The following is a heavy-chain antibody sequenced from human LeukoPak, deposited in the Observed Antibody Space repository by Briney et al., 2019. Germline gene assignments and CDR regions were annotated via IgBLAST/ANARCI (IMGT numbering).Heavy chain of an antibody. J-gene: IGHJ4*02. V-gene: IGHV4-59*08. CDR2: IYYSGST. CDR1: GGSISSYY. D-gene: IGHD3-3*01. Sequence: TSSETLSLTCTVSGGSISSYYWSWIRQPPGKGLEWIGYIYYSGSTNDNPSLKSRVTISVDTSKNQFSLKLSSVTAADTAVYYCARVAGDDFWSGYSFDYWGQGTLVTVSS. CDR3: ARVAGDDFWSGYSFDY.